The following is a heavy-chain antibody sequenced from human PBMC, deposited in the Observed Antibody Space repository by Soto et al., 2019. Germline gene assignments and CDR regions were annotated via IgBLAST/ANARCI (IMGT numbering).Heavy chain of an antibody. CDR1: GGSFSGHS. CDR2: INHSGRV. J-gene: IGHJ5*01. V-gene: IGHV4-34*01. Sequence: SETLSLTCAGYGGSFSGHSWTWIRPSPGKGLEWIGDINHSGRVNYSPSLKSRVTISLDTSKNQFSLTLSAVTAADTAMYYCSTRAYDTNGYYRFDPWGQGTLVTVSS. CDR3: STRAYDTNGYYRFDP. D-gene: IGHD3-22*01.